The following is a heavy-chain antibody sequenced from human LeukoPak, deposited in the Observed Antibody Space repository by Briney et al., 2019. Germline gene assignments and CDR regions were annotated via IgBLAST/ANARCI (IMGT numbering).Heavy chain of an antibody. D-gene: IGHD1-1*01. CDR2: VWYDGSNQ. J-gene: IGHJ3*02. Sequence: PGRSLKLSCAASGFSFSSYGMHWVRQAPGKGLEWVAVVWYDGSNQYYADSVKGRFTISRDNSKNILYLQMNSLRAEDTAVYYCAKAKGGTTGDVFDIWGQGTMVTVLS. CDR1: GFSFSSYG. V-gene: IGHV3-33*06. CDR3: AKAKGGTTGDVFDI.